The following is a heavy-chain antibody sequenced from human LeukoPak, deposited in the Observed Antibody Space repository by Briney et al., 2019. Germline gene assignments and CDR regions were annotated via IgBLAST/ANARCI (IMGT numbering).Heavy chain of an antibody. CDR3: AIIGHCSGGSCSTGYNLDY. CDR1: GYTFTSYG. D-gene: IGHD2-15*01. V-gene: IGHV1-18*01. J-gene: IGHJ4*02. Sequence: GASVKVSCKTSGYTFTSYGITWVRQAPGQGLEWMGWISTYNGNINCVQKFQGRVTMTTDTSTSTGYMELRSLRPDDTAVYYCAIIGHCSGGSCSTGYNLDYWGQGTLVTVSA. CDR2: ISTYNGNI.